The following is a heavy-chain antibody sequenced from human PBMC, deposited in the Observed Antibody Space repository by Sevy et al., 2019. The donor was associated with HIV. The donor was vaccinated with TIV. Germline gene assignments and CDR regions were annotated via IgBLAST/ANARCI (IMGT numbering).Heavy chain of an antibody. CDR1: GGSINNYW. CDR2: IYSSGTA. Sequence: SETLSLTCTVSGGSINNYWWGWIRQPAGKGLEWIGRIYSSGTADYNPSLKSRVNMSVDTARNQFSLKMRSVTAAVTAVYFCARDDQDSWSGYYKVQYQYIMDVWGQGTTVTVSS. CDR3: ARDDQDSWSGYYKVQYQYIMDV. V-gene: IGHV4-4*07. D-gene: IGHD3-3*01. J-gene: IGHJ6*02.